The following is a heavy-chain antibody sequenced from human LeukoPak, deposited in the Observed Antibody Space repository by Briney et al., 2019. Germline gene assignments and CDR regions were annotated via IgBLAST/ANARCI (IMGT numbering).Heavy chain of an antibody. CDR1: GFTFSSYV. Sequence: GGSLRLSCVASGFTFSSYVMNWVRQTPGKGLEWVSSISGSGDDTFYADSVKGRFTISRDNSKNTLYLQMNSLRAEDTAVYYCAKTFEYSSNHDAFDIWGQGTMVTVSS. J-gene: IGHJ3*02. D-gene: IGHD6-6*01. CDR2: ISGSGDDT. CDR3: AKTFEYSSNHDAFDI. V-gene: IGHV3-23*01.